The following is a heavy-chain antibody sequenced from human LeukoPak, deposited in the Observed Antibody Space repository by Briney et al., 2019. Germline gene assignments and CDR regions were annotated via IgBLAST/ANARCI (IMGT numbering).Heavy chain of an antibody. CDR3: AREVTHYDFWSGYR. J-gene: IGHJ4*02. CDR1: GFTFSSYS. CDR2: ISSSSSYI. D-gene: IGHD3-3*01. V-gene: IGHV3-21*01. Sequence: GGSLRLSCAASGFTFSSYSMNWVRQAPGKGLEWVSSISSSSSYIYYADSVKGRFTISRDNAKNTLYLQMNSLRAEDTAVYYCAREVTHYDFWSGYRWGQGTLVTVSS.